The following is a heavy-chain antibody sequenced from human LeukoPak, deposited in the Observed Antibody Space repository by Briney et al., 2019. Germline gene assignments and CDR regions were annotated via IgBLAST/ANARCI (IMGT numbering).Heavy chain of an antibody. J-gene: IGHJ3*02. D-gene: IGHD2-15*01. CDR3: ASGTEGYAFGI. V-gene: IGHV4-34*01. CDR2: INHSGST. CDR1: GGSFSGYY. Sequence: SETLSLTCAVYGGSFSGYYWSWIRQPPGKGLEWIGEINHSGSTNYNPSLKSRVTISVDTSKNQFSLKLSSVTAADTAVYYCASGTEGYAFGIWGQGTMVTVSS.